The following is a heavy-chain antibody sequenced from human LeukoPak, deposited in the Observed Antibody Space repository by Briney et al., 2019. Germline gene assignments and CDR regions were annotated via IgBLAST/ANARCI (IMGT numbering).Heavy chain of an antibody. Sequence: GGWLRLSFAASGFTFNDYAMHWVRHAPGQGLEWVSGISTSTTYTYYEDSVRGRFTISRDNSKNTLYLQMNSLRAEDTAVYYCAKDRPTDYYDSSGSDAFDIWGQGTMVTVSS. D-gene: IGHD3-22*01. V-gene: IGHV3-23*01. CDR1: GFTFNDYA. CDR3: AKDRPTDYYDSSGSDAFDI. J-gene: IGHJ3*02. CDR2: ISTSTTYT.